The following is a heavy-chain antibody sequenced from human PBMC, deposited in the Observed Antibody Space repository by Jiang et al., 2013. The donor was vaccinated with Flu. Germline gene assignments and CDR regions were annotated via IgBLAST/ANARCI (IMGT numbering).Heavy chain of an antibody. Sequence: GMVQPGGSLRLSCAASGFTFSNSWMTWVRQAPGKGLEWVANLKGDGTRTNYVDSVKGRFTISRDNTKNSLYLQMNSLRAEDTAVYYCARDVNPTDYYERNPYYYDAFDMWGQGTMVTVSS. J-gene: IGHJ3*02. CDR3: ARDVNPTDYYERNPYYYDAFDM. D-gene: IGHD3-22*01. CDR1: GFTFSNSW. V-gene: IGHV3-7*01. CDR2: LKGDGTRT.